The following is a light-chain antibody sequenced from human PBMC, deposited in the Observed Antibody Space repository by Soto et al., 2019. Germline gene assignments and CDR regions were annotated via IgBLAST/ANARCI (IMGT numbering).Light chain of an antibody. J-gene: IGKJ4*01. CDR3: HQYDSSPLT. CDR2: GAS. Sequence: EIVLTQSPGTLSLSPGERATLSCRASQSVSSSYLAWYQQKPGQAPRLLIYGASSRATGIPDRFSGSGSGTDFTLTISRLELEDFAVHYCHQYDSSPLTFGGGTKVEIK. V-gene: IGKV3-20*01. CDR1: QSVSSSY.